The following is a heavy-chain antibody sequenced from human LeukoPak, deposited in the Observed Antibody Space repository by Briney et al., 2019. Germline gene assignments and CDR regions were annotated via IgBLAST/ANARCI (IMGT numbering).Heavy chain of an antibody. CDR1: GYTFTGYY. V-gene: IGHV1-2*06. Sequence: ASVKVSCKASGYTFTGYYMHWVRQAPGQGLEWMGRINPNSGGTNYEKKFQGRVTITRDTSISTAYIELSRLRSDDTAVYYCARGATYCSGGSCYYYYYYYYMDVWGKGTTVTVSS. J-gene: IGHJ6*03. CDR3: ARGATYCSGGSCYYYYYYYYMDV. CDR2: INPNSGGT. D-gene: IGHD2-15*01.